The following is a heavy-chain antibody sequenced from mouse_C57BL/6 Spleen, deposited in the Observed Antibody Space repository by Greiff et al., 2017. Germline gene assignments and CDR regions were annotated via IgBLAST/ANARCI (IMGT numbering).Heavy chain of an antibody. D-gene: IGHD2-1*01. CDR3: ARVRDLLWSRYFDV. CDR1: GYSITSGYY. Sequence: EVKLLESGPGLVKPSQSLSLTCSVTGYSITSGYYWNWIRQFPGNKLEWMGYISYDGSNNYNPSLKNRISITRDTSKNQFFLKLNSVTTEDTATYYCARVRDLLWSRYFDVWGTGTTVTVSS. CDR2: ISYDGSN. V-gene: IGHV3-6*01. J-gene: IGHJ1*03.